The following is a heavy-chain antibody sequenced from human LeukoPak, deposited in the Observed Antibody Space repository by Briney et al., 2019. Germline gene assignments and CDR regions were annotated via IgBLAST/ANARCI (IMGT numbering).Heavy chain of an antibody. CDR2: INHSGSN. CDR1: GGTFSGYY. Sequence: PSETLSLTCAVYGGTFSGYYWSWIRQPPGKGLEWIGEINHSGSNNYNPSLKSRVNISVDTSKNQFSLRLSSVTAADTAVYYCAREWSMYYYYYMDVWGKGTTVTVSS. CDR3: AREWSMYYYYYMDV. D-gene: IGHD2-8*02. J-gene: IGHJ6*03. V-gene: IGHV4-34*01.